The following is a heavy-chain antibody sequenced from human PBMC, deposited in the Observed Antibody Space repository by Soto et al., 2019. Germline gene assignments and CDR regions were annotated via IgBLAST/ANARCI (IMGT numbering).Heavy chain of an antibody. CDR1: GFTVSSNY. J-gene: IGHJ4*02. Sequence: GGSLRLSCAASGFTVSSNYMSWVRQAPGKGLEWVSVIYSGGSTYYADSVKGRFTISRDNSKNTLYLPMNSLRAEDTAVYYCARVILIETTHFDYWGQGTLVTVSS. D-gene: IGHD1-1*01. CDR2: IYSGGST. V-gene: IGHV3-66*01. CDR3: ARVILIETTHFDY.